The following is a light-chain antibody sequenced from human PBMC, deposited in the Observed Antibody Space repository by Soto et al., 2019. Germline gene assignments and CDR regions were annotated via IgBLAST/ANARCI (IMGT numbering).Light chain of an antibody. V-gene: IGKV3-11*01. CDR1: QSVSSY. Sequence: EIVLTQSPATLSLSPGERATLSCRASQSVSSYLAWYQQKPGQAPRLLIYDASNRATGIPARCSGSGSGTDFTLTISSLEPEDFAVYYCQQRSIWPRTFGQGTKVEIK. CDR3: QQRSIWPRT. CDR2: DAS. J-gene: IGKJ1*01.